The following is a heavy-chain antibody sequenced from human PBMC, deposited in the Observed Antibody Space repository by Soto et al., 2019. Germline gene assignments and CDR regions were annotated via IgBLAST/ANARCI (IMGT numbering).Heavy chain of an antibody. J-gene: IGHJ6*02. V-gene: IGHV3-23*01. CDR2: ISGSGGST. CDR3: AKDGPRGPLYSYYYGMDV. CDR1: GFTFSSYA. Sequence: GGSLRLSCAASGFTFSSYAMSWVRQAPGKGLEWVSAISGSGGSTYYADSVKGRFTISRDNSKNTLYLQMNSLRAEDTAVYYCAKDGPRGPLYSYYYGMDVWGQGPTVTVSS.